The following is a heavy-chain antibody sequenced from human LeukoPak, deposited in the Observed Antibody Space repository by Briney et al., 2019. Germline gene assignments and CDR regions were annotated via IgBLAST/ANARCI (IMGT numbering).Heavy chain of an antibody. J-gene: IGHJ4*02. D-gene: IGHD3-22*01. CDR1: GGSISSSSYY. V-gene: IGHV4-39*07. CDR2: IYYSGST. Sequence: PSETLSLTCTVSGGSISSSSYYWGWIRQPPGKGLEWIGSIYYSGSTYYNPSLKSRVTISVDTSKNQFSLKLSSVTAADTAVYYCASDPYNYDSHASRWAPLDYWGQGTLVTVSS. CDR3: ASDPYNYDSHASRWAPLDY.